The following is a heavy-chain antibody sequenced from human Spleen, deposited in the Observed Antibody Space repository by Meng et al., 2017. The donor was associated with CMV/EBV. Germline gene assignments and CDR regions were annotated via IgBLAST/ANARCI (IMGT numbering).Heavy chain of an antibody. CDR2: INPNSGGT. CDR1: GYTFIAYY. J-gene: IGHJ6*02. V-gene: IGHV1-2*02. CDR3: ASVDIVATIKSKYYYGMDV. D-gene: IGHD5-12*01. Sequence: ASVKVSCKASGYTFIAYYMHWVRQAPGQGLEWMGWINPNSGGTNYAQKFQGRVTMTRDTSISTAYMELSGLRSDDTAVYYCASVDIVATIKSKYYYGMDVWGQGTTVTVSS.